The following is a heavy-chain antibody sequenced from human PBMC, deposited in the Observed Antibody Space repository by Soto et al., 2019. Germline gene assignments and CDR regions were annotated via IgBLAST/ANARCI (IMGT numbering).Heavy chain of an antibody. CDR1: GFTFSSYA. D-gene: IGHD3-3*01. V-gene: IGHV3-23*01. Sequence: GESLKISCAASGFTFSSYAMSWVRQAPGKGLEWVSAISGSGGSTYYADSVKGRFTISRDNSKNTLYLQMNSLRAEDTAVYYCAKVEQLTIFGVVTANWFDPWGQGTLVTVSS. J-gene: IGHJ5*02. CDR2: ISGSGGST. CDR3: AKVEQLTIFGVVTANWFDP.